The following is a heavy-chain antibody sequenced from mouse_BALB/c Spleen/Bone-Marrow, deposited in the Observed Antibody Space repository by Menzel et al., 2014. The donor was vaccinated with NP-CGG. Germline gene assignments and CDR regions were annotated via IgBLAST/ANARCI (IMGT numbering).Heavy chain of an antibody. V-gene: IGHV1-69*01. D-gene: IGHD2-10*01. CDR3: ASYYGNYGDY. CDR2: IDTSDSYT. J-gene: IGHJ2*01. CDR1: GYTFTDYW. Sequence: VQRVESGAELVMPGASVKMSCKASGYTFTDYWMHWVKRRPGQGLEWIGAIDTSDSYTSYNQKFKGKATLTVDESSSTAYMQLSSLTSEDSAVYYCASYYGNYGDYWGQGTTLTVSS.